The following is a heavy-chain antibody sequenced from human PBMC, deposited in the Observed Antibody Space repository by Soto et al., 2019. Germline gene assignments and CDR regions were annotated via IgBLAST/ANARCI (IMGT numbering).Heavy chain of an antibody. D-gene: IGHD2-15*01. CDR3: ATHSIRIRNWCDP. J-gene: IGHJ5*02. Sequence: ETLSLTCAVYGGSFSGYYWSWIRQPPGKGLEWIGSINYSGSTHYSPSLKSRVKISVDTSKNQFSLKLSSVTAADTAVYYCATHSIRIRNWCDPWGQGTLVTVSS. CDR2: INYSGST. V-gene: IGHV4-34*01. CDR1: GGSFSGYY.